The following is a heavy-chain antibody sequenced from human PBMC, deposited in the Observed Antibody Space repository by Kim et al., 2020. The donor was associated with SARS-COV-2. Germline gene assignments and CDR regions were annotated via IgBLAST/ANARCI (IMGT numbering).Heavy chain of an antibody. D-gene: IGHD3-16*02. CDR1: GFTFSSYA. Sequence: GGSLRLSCAASGFTFSSYAMSWVRQAPGKGLEWVSAISGSGGTKYYADSVKGRFTISRDNSKNTMYLQMNSLRAEDTAVYYCAKDWRITFGGVIVSSWWGDAFDIWGKGTMVTVSS. CDR2: ISGSGGTK. V-gene: IGHV3-23*01. J-gene: IGHJ3*02. CDR3: AKDWRITFGGVIVSSWWGDAFDI.